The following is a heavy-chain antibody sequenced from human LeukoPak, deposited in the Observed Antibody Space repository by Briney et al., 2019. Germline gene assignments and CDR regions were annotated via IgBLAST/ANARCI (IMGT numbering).Heavy chain of an antibody. CDR3: ARSRYDSSPPDL. J-gene: IGHJ2*01. CDR2: IIPILDTP. D-gene: IGHD3-16*01. Sequence: APVKVSCKASGGTFSSYAINWVRQAPGQGLEWMGGIIPILDTPNYAQKLQGRVTMTTDTSTSTAYMELRSLRSDDTAVYYCARSRYDSSPPDLWGRGTLVTVSS. V-gene: IGHV1-69*10. CDR1: GGTFSSYA.